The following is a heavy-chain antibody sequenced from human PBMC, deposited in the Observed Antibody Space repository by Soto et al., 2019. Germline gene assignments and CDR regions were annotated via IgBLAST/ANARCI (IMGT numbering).Heavy chain of an antibody. J-gene: IGHJ4*02. CDR1: GGSISSYY. D-gene: IGHD6-13*01. V-gene: IGHV4-59*01. CDR3: AGGEYSSSWYYFYY. CDR2: IYYSGST. Sequence: SETLSLTCTVSGGSISSYYWSWIRQPPGKGLEWIGYIYYSGSTNYNPSLKSRVTISVDTSKNQFSLKLSSVTAADTAVYYCAGGEYSSSWYYFYYWGQGTLVTVSS.